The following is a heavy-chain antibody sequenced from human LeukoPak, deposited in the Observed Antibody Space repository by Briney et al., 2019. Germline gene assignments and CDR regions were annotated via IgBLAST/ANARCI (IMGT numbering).Heavy chain of an antibody. D-gene: IGHD1-26*01. Sequence: GGSLRLSCAASGFTLSSCRIGWVRQAPREGPGWGSYISGRSSIIYYADSVKGRFTISRDNAKNSLYLQMTGLRAEDTAVYYCARDQSGHIAGGTDAFEIWGQGTMVTVSS. CDR2: ISGRSSII. CDR3: ARDQSGHIAGGTDAFEI. V-gene: IGHV3-48*04. CDR1: GFTLSSCR. J-gene: IGHJ3*02.